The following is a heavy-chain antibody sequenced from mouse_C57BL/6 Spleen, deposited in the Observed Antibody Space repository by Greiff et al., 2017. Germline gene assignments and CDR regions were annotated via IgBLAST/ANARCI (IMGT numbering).Heavy chain of an antibody. V-gene: IGHV1-82*01. J-gene: IGHJ3*01. CDR2: IYPGDGDT. CDR3: ARCYYEPVGFAY. CDR1: GYAFSSYW. Sequence: QVQLQQSGPELVKPGASVKLSCKASGYAFSSYWMQWVKQRPGKGLEWIGQIYPGDGDTNYNRKFKGKATLTADTSSSTAYMQLSSPASEESAVYFCARCYYEPVGFAYGGQVMRVTASA. D-gene: IGHD2-4*01.